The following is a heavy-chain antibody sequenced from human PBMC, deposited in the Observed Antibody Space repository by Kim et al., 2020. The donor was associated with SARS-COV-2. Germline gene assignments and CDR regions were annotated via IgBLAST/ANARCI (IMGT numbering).Heavy chain of an antibody. V-gene: IGHV3-9*01. Sequence: VKGRLTISRDNAKNSLYLQMNSLRAEDTALYYCAKDKVGVEAFYYYYGMDVWGQGTTVTVSS. D-gene: IGHD2-15*01. CDR3: AKDKVGVEAFYYYYGMDV. J-gene: IGHJ6*02.